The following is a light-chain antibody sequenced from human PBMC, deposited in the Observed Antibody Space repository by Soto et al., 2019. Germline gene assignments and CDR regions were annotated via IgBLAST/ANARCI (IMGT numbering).Light chain of an antibody. CDR3: NSYTTTSTVV. CDR2: GVS. CDR1: SSDVGAYNY. J-gene: IGLJ3*02. V-gene: IGLV2-14*01. Sequence: QSALTQPASVSGSLGQSITISCTGTSSDVGAYNYVSWYQQHPGKAPKLMIYGVSNRPSGIPNRFSGSKSGNTASLTISGLQAEDEADYYCNSYTTTSTVVFGGGTKLTVL.